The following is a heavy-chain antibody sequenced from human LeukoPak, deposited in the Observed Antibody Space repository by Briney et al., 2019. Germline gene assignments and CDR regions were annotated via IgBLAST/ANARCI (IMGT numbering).Heavy chain of an antibody. V-gene: IGHV4-34*01. CDR1: GGSFSGYY. CDR3: TRRVAVTGTPKAYFDY. Sequence: KPSETLSLTCAVYGGSFSGYYWSWIRQPPGKGLEWIGEINHSGSTNYNPSLKSRVTISVDTSKNQFSLKLSSVTAADTAVYYCTRRVAVTGTPKAYFDYWGQGLLVTVSS. J-gene: IGHJ4*02. D-gene: IGHD6-19*01. CDR2: INHSGST.